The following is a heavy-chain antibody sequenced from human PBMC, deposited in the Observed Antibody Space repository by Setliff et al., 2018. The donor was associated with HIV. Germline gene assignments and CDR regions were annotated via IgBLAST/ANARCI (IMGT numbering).Heavy chain of an antibody. D-gene: IGHD1-7*01. CDR2: LNTETGNS. CDR3: ARDQGLELRGDYYYYGMDV. CDR1: GYTLTTYG. Sequence: GASVKVSCKASGYTLTTYGISWVRQAPGQGLQWMGWLNTETGNSMYAQGFTGRFVFSLDTSVSTAFLQINSLKAEDTAMYYCARDQGLELRGDYYYYGMDVWGQGTTVTVSS. J-gene: IGHJ6*02. V-gene: IGHV7-4-1*02.